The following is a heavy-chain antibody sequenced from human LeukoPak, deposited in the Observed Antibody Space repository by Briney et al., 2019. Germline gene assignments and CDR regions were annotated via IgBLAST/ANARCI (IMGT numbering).Heavy chain of an antibody. D-gene: IGHD3-10*01. CDR1: GGSMSGHF. CDR3: ARAPVVRGVFGWFDF. J-gene: IGHJ5*01. CDR2: RDDSGRI. V-gene: IGHV4-59*11. Sequence: SETLSLTCNVSGGSMSGHFWIWFRQPPGKGLEWIGHRDDSGRINYNPSLRSRVTISIDTSKNQFSLELNSVTAADTADYYCARAPVVRGVFGWFDFWGQGVLVTVSS.